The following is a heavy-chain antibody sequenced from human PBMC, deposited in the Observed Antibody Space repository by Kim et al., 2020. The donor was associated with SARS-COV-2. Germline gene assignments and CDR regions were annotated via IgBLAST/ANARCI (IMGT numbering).Heavy chain of an antibody. CDR1: GGSISSYY. V-gene: IGHV4-59*01. CDR3: ARSLGYCSGGSCYGYYYYGMDV. CDR2: IYYSGST. D-gene: IGHD2-15*01. J-gene: IGHJ6*02. Sequence: SETLSLTCTVSGGSISSYYWSWIRQPPGKGLEWIGYIYYSGSTNYNPSLKSRVTISVDTSKNQFSLKLSSVTAADTAVYYCARSLGYCSGGSCYGYYYYGMDVWGQGTTVTVSS.